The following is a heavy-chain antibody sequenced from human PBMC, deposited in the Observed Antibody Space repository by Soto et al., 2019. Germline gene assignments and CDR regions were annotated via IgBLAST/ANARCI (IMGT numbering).Heavy chain of an antibody. CDR2: MSYDGTTE. D-gene: IGHD3-16*02. CDR3: TKSRGGGANYRHDAYYV. J-gene: IGHJ3*01. V-gene: IGHV3-30*18. Sequence: QVQLVESGGGVVQTRRSLRLSCIASGLTFSSYGMHWVRQAPGKGLEWVAFMSYDGTTEDFGDSVRRRFSRSRDKSKTALSLQIDSLRPEDTAMYFCTKSRGGGANYRHDAYYVWGQGKMVTASS. CDR1: GLTFSSYG.